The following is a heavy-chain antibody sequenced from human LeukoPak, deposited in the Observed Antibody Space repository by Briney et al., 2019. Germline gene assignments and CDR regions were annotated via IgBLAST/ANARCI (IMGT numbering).Heavy chain of an antibody. CDR1: GYTLTELS. Sequence: VASVKVSCKVSGYTLTELSMHWVRQAPGKGLEWMGGFDPEDGETIYAQKFQGRVTMTEDTSTDTAYMELSSLRSEDTAVYYCATRQVSATGTFSAPSQIDYWGQGTLVTVSS. CDR3: ATRQVSATGTFSAPSQIDY. V-gene: IGHV1-24*01. J-gene: IGHJ4*02. CDR2: FDPEDGET. D-gene: IGHD1-1*01.